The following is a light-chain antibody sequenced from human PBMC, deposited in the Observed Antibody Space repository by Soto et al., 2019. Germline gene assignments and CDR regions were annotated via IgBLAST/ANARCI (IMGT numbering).Light chain of an antibody. V-gene: IGKV3-15*01. CDR1: QSVSSN. J-gene: IGKJ2*01. Sequence: EIVMTQSPATLSVSPGERATLSCRASQSVSSNLAWYQQKPGQAPRLLIYGASTRATGIPARFSGSGSGTEFTLTISGLQSEDFAVYYCQQYNSWPPYTFGQGTKLDI. CDR2: GAS. CDR3: QQYNSWPPYT.